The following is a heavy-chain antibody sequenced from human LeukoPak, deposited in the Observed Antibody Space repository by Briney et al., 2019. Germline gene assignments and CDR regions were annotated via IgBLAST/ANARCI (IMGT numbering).Heavy chain of an antibody. V-gene: IGHV4-59*04. Sequence: SETLSLTCTVSGGSISNYYWNWIRQPPGKGLEWIGTNYSGSTYYNPSLKSRVTMSVDTSKNQFSLELTSVTPADTALYYCARQEGGIQQWSYYFDFWGQGTLVTVSS. CDR3: ARQEGGIQQWSYYFDF. J-gene: IGHJ4*02. D-gene: IGHD5-18*01. CDR2: NYSGST. CDR1: GGSISNYY.